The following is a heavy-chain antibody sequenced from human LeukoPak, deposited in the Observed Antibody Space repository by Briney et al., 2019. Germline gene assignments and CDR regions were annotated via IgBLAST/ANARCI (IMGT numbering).Heavy chain of an antibody. CDR2: ISGSGGST. D-gene: IGHD3-10*01. J-gene: IGHJ4*02. CDR1: GFTFSSYA. CDR3: AKDRAHYYGSGSYFY. Sequence: GGSLRLSCAASGFTFSSYAMSWVRQAPGKGLEWVSAISGSGGSTYYADSVKGRFTISRDNSKNTLYLQMNSLRAEDTAVYYCAKDRAHYYGSGSYFYRGQGTLVTVSS. V-gene: IGHV3-23*01.